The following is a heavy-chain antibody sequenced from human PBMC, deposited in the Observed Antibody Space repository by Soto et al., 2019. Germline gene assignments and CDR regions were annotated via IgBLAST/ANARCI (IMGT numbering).Heavy chain of an antibody. CDR1: GFTFGDYA. D-gene: IGHD3-10*01. J-gene: IGHJ5*02. CDR3: TRDHYGSGSYYPNWFDP. Sequence: GGSLRLSCTASGFTFGDYAMSWFRQAPGKGLEWVGFIRSKAYGGTTEYAASVKGRFTISRDDSKSIAYLQMNSLKTEDTAVYYCTRDHYGSGSYYPNWFDPWGQGTLVTVSS. CDR2: IRSKAYGGTT. V-gene: IGHV3-49*03.